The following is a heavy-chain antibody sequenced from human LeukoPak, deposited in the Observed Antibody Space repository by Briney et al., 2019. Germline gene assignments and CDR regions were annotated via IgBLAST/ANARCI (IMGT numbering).Heavy chain of an antibody. CDR3: ARGGTGTVFDY. V-gene: IGHV3-30*03. D-gene: IGHD1-1*01. J-gene: IGHJ4*02. CDR1: GFTFSSYG. CDR2: ISYDGSNK. Sequence: GGSLRLSCAASGFTFSSYGMHWVRQAPGKGLEWVAVISYDGSNKYYADSVKGRFTISRDNSKNTLYLQMNSLRAEDTAVYYCARGGTGTVFDYWGQGTLVTVSS.